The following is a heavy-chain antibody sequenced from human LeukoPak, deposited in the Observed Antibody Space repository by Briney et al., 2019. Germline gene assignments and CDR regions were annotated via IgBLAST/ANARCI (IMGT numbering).Heavy chain of an antibody. J-gene: IGHJ4*02. V-gene: IGHV1-18*01. D-gene: IGHD3-22*01. CDR1: GGTFSSYA. Sequence: ASVKVSCKASGGTFSSYAISWVRQAPGQGLEWMGWISAYNGNTNYAQKLQGRVTMTTDTSTSTAYMELRSLRSDDTAVYYCAREPYYDSSTPDDYWGQGTLVTVSS. CDR3: AREPYYDSSTPDDY. CDR2: ISAYNGNT.